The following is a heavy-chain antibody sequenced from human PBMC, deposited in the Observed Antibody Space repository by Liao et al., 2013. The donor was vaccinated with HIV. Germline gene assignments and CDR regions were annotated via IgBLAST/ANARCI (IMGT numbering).Heavy chain of an antibody. V-gene: IGHV4-4*07. D-gene: IGHD6-13*01. CDR2: ISATGNT. Sequence: QVRLQESGPSVVKPSETLSLTCTVFGNFITSDYWTWVRQPAGQGLEWIGRISATGNTNFNPSLRSRVTMSVDTSKNQFSLNLTSVTAADSAIYFCTKTSVTSLVASGSKAAYLAPWGQGTRRSPSLQ. CDR1: GNFITSDY. CDR3: TKTSVTSLVASGSKAAYLAP. J-gene: IGHJ5*02.